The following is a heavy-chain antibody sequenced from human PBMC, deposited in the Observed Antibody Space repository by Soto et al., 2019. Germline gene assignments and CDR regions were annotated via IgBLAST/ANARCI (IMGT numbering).Heavy chain of an antibody. V-gene: IGHV3-23*01. CDR2: ISGNGRVT. D-gene: IGHD2-21*01. Sequence: EAHLLKSGGRLVQPGGSLRLSCAASGLTFSSNAMSWVRQAPGKGLEWVSTISGNGRVTYYTDSVKGRFTISRDNSKNTVYMQMNSLRAEDTAVYYCAHCGDDIKSFQYWGQGTLVTVSS. CDR3: AHCGDDIKSFQY. J-gene: IGHJ1*01. CDR1: GLTFSSNA.